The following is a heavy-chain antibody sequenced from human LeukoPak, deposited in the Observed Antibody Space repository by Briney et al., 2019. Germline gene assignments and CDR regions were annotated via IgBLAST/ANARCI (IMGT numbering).Heavy chain of an antibody. D-gene: IGHD2-2*01. CDR3: TTDLYCSSTSCLRFDP. V-gene: IGHV3-15*01. J-gene: IGHJ5*02. CDR1: GFTFSNAW. CDR2: IKSKTDGGTT. Sequence: PGGSLRLSCAASGFTFSNAWMSWVRQAPGKGLEWVGRIKSKTDGGTTDYAAPVKGRFTISRDDSKNTLYLQMNSLKTEDTAVYYCTTDLYCSSTSCLRFDPWGQGTLVTVSS.